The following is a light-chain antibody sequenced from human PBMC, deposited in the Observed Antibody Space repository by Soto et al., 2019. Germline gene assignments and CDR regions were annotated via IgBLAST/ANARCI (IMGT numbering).Light chain of an antibody. V-gene: IGLV2-14*01. Sequence: QSVLTQPASVSGSPGQSVTISCTGTSSDVGGYKYVSWYQQHPGKAPKLMIYDVSNRPSVVSNRFSGSKSGKTASLTVSGLQAEKEADYYCSSYTSSSTPVFGGGTKLTVL. CDR3: SSYTSSSTPV. CDR2: DVS. J-gene: IGLJ2*01. CDR1: SSDVGGYKY.